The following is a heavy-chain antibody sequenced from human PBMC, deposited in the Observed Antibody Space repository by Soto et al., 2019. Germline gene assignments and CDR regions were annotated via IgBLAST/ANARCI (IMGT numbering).Heavy chain of an antibody. J-gene: IGHJ6*02. V-gene: IGHV1-69*06. Sequence: SVKVSCKASGGTFSSYAISWVRQAPGQGLEWMGGIIPIFGTANYAQKFQGRVTITADKSTSTAYMELSSLRSEDTAVYYCARVYEYSSSFYDVWGQGTTVTVSS. CDR2: IIPIFGTA. CDR1: GGTFSSYA. CDR3: ARVYEYSSSFYDV. D-gene: IGHD6-6*01.